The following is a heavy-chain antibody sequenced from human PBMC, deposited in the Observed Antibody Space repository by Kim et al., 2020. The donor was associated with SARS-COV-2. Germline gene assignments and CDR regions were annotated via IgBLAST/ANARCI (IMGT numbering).Heavy chain of an antibody. V-gene: IGHV4-31*03. Sequence: SETLSLTCTVSGGSISSGGYYWSWIRQHPGKGLEWIGYIYYSGSTYYNPSLKSRVTISVDTSKNQFSLKLSSVTAADTAVYYCAREPPYDYGGKLGYFDYWGQGTLVTVSS. CDR3: AREPPYDYGGKLGYFDY. CDR1: GGSISSGGYY. CDR2: IYYSGST. J-gene: IGHJ4*02. D-gene: IGHD4-17*01.